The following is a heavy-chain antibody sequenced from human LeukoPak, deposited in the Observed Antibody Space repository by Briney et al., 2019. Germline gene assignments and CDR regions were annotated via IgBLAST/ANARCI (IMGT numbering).Heavy chain of an antibody. D-gene: IGHD3-9*01. Sequence: SVKVSCKASGGTFSSYAISWVRQAPGQGLEWMGGIIPIFGTANYAQKFQGRVTITADESTSTAYMELSSLRSEDTAVYYCARSTTYYDILTGSYFDPWGQGTLVTVSS. CDR1: GGTFSSYA. V-gene: IGHV1-69*01. CDR2: IIPIFGTA. J-gene: IGHJ5*02. CDR3: ARSTTYYDILTGSYFDP.